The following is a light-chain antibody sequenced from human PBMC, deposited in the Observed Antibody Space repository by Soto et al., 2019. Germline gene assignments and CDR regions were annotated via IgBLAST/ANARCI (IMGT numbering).Light chain of an antibody. CDR1: QSFVHSDGNTY. Sequence: DVVLTQSPLSLPVTLGQPASISCRSSQSFVHSDGNTYLHWFQQRPGQSPRRLIYRVSTRDSGVPDRFSGGGSGTDFTLKISRVEAEDVGVYYCMEGTYWPKTFGQGTNLEIK. CDR3: MEGTYWPKT. V-gene: IGKV2-30*02. CDR2: RVS. J-gene: IGKJ2*01.